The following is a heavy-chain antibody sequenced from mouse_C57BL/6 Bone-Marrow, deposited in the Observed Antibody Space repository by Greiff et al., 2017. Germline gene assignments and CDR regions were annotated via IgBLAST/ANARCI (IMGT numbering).Heavy chain of an antibody. CDR2: IHPSSGST. CDR3: ARKDYSYYEFAY. V-gene: IGHV1-64*01. CDR1: GYTFTSYW. Sequence: VQLQQPGAELVKPGASVKLSCKASGYTFTSYWMHWVKQRPGQGLEWIGMIHPSSGSTNYNEKFKSKATLTVDKSSSTAYMQLSSLTSEDSAVYCCARKDYSYYEFAYRGQGTLVTVSA. J-gene: IGHJ3*01. D-gene: IGHD2-12*01.